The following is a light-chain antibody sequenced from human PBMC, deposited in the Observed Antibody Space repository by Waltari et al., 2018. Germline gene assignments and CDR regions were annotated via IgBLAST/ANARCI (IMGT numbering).Light chain of an antibody. CDR2: DVS. CDR3: SSYTRSNTRV. V-gene: IGLV2-14*03. J-gene: IGLJ1*01. CDR1: SSDVGGYNY. Sequence: QSALTQPASVSGSPGQWITISCTGSSSDVGGYNYFSCYQQHPGKAPKILIYDVSNRPSGVYHRFSGSKSGNTASLTISGLQAEDEADYYCSSYTRSNTRVFGTGTKVTVL.